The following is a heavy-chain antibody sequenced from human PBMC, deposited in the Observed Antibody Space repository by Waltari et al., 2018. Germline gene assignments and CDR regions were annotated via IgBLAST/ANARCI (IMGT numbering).Heavy chain of an antibody. V-gene: IGHV4-30-2*01. D-gene: IGHD3-3*01. Sequence: QLQLQESGSGLVKPSQTLSLTCAVSGGSISSGGYSWSWIRQPPGKGLEWIGYIYHSGRTYYNPSLKSRVTISVDRSKNQFSLKLSSVSAADTAVYYCARGGRVTIFGVANDAFDIWGQGTMVTVSS. CDR3: ARGGRVTIFGVANDAFDI. CDR2: IYHSGRT. J-gene: IGHJ3*02. CDR1: GGSISSGGYS.